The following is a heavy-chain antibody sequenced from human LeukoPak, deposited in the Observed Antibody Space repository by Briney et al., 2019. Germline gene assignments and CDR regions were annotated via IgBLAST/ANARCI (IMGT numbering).Heavy chain of an antibody. V-gene: IGHV4-4*07. Sequence: SETLSLTCDVYGGSFRGYYWSWIRQPAGKGLEWIGRIYTSGSTNYNPSLKSRVTMSVDTSKNQFSLKLSSVTAADTAVYYCARDRSKYSYGYRDAFDIWGQGTMVTVSS. D-gene: IGHD5-18*01. CDR1: GGSFRGYY. CDR3: ARDRSKYSYGYRDAFDI. J-gene: IGHJ3*02. CDR2: IYTSGST.